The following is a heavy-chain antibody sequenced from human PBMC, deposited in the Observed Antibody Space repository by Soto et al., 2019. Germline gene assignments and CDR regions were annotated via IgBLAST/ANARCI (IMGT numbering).Heavy chain of an antibody. CDR1: GFTFSSYW. J-gene: IGHJ5*02. D-gene: IGHD5-18*01. CDR3: ARVFTDMVIWFDP. V-gene: IGHV3-7*03. CDR2: IKQDGSEK. Sequence: GGSLRLSCAASGFTFSSYWMSWVRQAPGKGLEWVANIKQDGSEKYYVDSVKGRFTISRDNAKNSLYLQMNSLRAEDTAVYYCARVFTDMVIWFDPWGQGTLVTVSS.